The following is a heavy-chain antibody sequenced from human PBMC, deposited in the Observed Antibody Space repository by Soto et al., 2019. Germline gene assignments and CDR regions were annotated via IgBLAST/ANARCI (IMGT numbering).Heavy chain of an antibody. CDR3: ARDFPITGTHYYYYGMDV. V-gene: IGHV6-1*01. CDR1: GDSVSSNSAA. J-gene: IGHJ6*02. Sequence: SQTLSLTCAISGDSVSSNSAAWNWIRQSPSRGLEWLGRTYYRSKWYNDYAVSVKSRITINPDTSKNQFSLQLNSVTPEDTAVYYCARDFPITGTHYYYYGMDVWGQGTTVTVSS. D-gene: IGHD1-7*01. CDR2: TYYRSKWYN.